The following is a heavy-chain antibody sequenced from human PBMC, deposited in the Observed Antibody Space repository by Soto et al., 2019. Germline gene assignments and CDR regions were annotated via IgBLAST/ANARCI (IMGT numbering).Heavy chain of an antibody. Sequence: GGSLRLSCAASGFTFSSYGMHWVRQAPGKGLEWVAVISYDGSNKYYADSVKGRFTISRDNSKNTLYLQMNSLRAEDTAVYYCAKDPGTSFDLPRFDPWGQGTLVTVSS. CDR1: GFTFSSYG. V-gene: IGHV3-30*18. CDR3: AKDPGTSFDLPRFDP. D-gene: IGHD3-9*01. J-gene: IGHJ5*02. CDR2: ISYDGSNK.